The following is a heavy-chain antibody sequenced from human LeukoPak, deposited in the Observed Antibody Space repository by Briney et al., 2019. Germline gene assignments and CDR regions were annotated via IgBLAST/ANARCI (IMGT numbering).Heavy chain of an antibody. D-gene: IGHD1-26*01. J-gene: IGHJ6*03. CDR3: AREGSGSHSMYYYYYYMDV. CDR2: ISAYNGNT. V-gene: IGHV1-18*01. CDR1: GYTFTSYG. Sequence: ASVKVSCKASGYTFTSYGISWVRQAPGQGLEWMGWISAYNGNTNYAQKLQGRATMTTDTSTSTAYIELRSLRSDDTAVYYCAREGSGSHSMYYYYYYMDVWGKGTTVTVSS.